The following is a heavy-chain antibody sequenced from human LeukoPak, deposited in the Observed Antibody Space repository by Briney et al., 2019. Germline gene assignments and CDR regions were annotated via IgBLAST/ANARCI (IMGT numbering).Heavy chain of an antibody. V-gene: IGHV3-30*02. CDR2: IRYDGSNK. CDR3: AKHPIYCSGGSCYSFDY. Sequence: GGSLRLSCAASGFTFSSYGMHWVRQAPGKGLEWVAFIRYDGSNKYYADSVKGRFTISRDNSKNTLYLQMNSLRAEDTAVYYCAKHPIYCSGGSCYSFDYWGQGTLVTVSS. D-gene: IGHD2-15*01. CDR1: GFTFSSYG. J-gene: IGHJ4*02.